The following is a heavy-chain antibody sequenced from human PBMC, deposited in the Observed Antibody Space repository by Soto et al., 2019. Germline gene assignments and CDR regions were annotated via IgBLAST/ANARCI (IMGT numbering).Heavy chain of an antibody. CDR1: GGTFSSYG. V-gene: IGHV1-69*13. J-gene: IGHJ4*02. D-gene: IGHD2-8*01. CDR2: IIPIFGIP. CDR3: TRGHGFNGASFDC. Sequence: GASVKVSCKTSGGTFSSYGVSWVRQAPGQGLEWMGGIIPIFGIPTYAQKFQVRVTISADESTSTASMELSGLRSEDTAIYYCTRGHGFNGASFDCWGQGTLVTVSS.